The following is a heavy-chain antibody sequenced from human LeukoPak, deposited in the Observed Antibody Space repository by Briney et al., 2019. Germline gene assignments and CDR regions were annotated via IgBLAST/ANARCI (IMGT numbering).Heavy chain of an antibody. CDR2: ISTSSSYI. CDR1: GFTFSSYS. Sequence: PGGSLRLSCAASGFTFSSYSMNWVRQAPGKGLEWVSSISTSSSYIYYADSVKGRFTISRDNAKNSLYLQMSSLRAEDTAVYYCARGRYGSGSWDVFDIWGQGTMVTVSS. CDR3: ARGRYGSGSWDVFDI. V-gene: IGHV3-21*01. D-gene: IGHD3-10*01. J-gene: IGHJ3*02.